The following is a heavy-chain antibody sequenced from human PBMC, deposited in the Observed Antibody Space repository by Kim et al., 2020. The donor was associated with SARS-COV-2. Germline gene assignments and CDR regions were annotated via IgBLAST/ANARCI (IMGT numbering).Heavy chain of an antibody. D-gene: IGHD3-22*01. V-gene: IGHV3-74*01. J-gene: IGHJ5*02. Sequence: GGSLRLSCAASGFTFTTYWMHWVRQAPGKGLVWVARINSDGSTTSYADSVKGRFTISRDNAKNTLYLQMNSLRVEDTALYYCARGGSSGYTPGWFDPRGQGTWSPSPQ. CDR3: ARGGSSGYTPGWFDP. CDR1: GFTFTTYW. CDR2: INSDGSTT.